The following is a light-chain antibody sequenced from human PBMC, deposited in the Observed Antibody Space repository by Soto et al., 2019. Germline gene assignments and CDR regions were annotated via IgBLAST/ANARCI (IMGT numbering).Light chain of an antibody. CDR2: EVS. CDR1: SSDVGGYNY. CDR3: SSYSGTNYHHV. J-gene: IGLJ1*01. Sequence: QSVLTQPPSASGSFGQSVTISCTGTSSDVGGYNYVSWYQQHPGKAPKLMIYEVSERPSGVPDRFSGSKSGNTASLTVSGLQSDDEADYYCSSYSGTNYHHVFGPGTKLTVL. V-gene: IGLV2-8*01.